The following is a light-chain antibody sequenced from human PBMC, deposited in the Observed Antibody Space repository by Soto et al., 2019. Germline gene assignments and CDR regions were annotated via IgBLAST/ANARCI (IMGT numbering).Light chain of an antibody. J-gene: IGKJ5*01. Sequence: DIVMTQSPDSLAVSLGERATINCKSSQSVLLTSNNKNYLAWYQQKPGQPPKLLIYWASTRESGVPDRSSASGSGTDFTLTITTLQAQDVGVYYCQQYYCTPSTFGQGTRLEIK. V-gene: IGKV4-1*01. CDR1: QSVLLTSNNKNY. CDR2: WAS. CDR3: QQYYCTPST.